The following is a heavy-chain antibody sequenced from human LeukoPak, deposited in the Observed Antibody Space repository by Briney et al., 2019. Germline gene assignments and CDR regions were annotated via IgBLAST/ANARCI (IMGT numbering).Heavy chain of an antibody. CDR3: ARVDINYDSSGQPSNY. CDR1: GFTFSSYS. Sequence: GGSLRLSCAASGFTFSSYSMNWVRQAPGKGLEWVSSISCSSSYIYYADSVKGRFTISRDNAKNSLYLQMNSLRAEDTAVYYCARVDINYDSSGQPSNYWGQGTLVTVSS. J-gene: IGHJ4*02. CDR2: ISCSSSYI. V-gene: IGHV3-21*01. D-gene: IGHD3-22*01.